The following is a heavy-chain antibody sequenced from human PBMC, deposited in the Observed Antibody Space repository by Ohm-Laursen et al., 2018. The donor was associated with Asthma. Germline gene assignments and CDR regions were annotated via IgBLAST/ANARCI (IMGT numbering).Heavy chain of an antibody. CDR2: ISVYTGNT. CDR3: ARDPPPSCSSSINCYFIDY. D-gene: IGHD2-2*01. CDR1: GYTFTSYG. Sequence: ASVKVSCKVSGYTFTSYGISWVRQAPGHGLEWMGWISVYTGNTNYAQKLRGRVTLTTDTSTSTAYMELTNLRSDDTAVYDCARDPPPSCSSSINCYFIDYWGQGTLVTVSS. V-gene: IGHV1-18*01. J-gene: IGHJ4*02.